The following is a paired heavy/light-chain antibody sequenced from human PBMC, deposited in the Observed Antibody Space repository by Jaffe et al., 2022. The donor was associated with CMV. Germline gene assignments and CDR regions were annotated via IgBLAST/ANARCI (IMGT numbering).Heavy chain of an antibody. Sequence: QVQLVQSGTEVKKPGSSVKVSCKASGGTFRNESISWVRQAPGQGLEWMGGIIPMFGTAHYVQKFQGKVTITADESTSTAYMEVSTLTSEDTAVYYCARLGLNWFDPWGQGTLVTVSS. D-gene: IGHD7-27*01. V-gene: IGHV1-69*01. CDR3: ARLGLNWFDP. CDR1: GGTFRNES. J-gene: IGHJ5*02. CDR2: IIPMFGTA.
Light chain of an antibody. CDR1: SSNIGNNF. Sequence: QSVLTQPPSVSAAPGQKVAISCSGSSSNIGNNFVSWYQQLPGTAPKLLIYENNKRPSGIPDRFSGSKSGTSATLGITRLQTGDEADYYCGTWDSSLNAGIFGGGTKLTVL. CDR2: ENN. CDR3: GTWDSSLNAGI. J-gene: IGLJ2*01. V-gene: IGLV1-51*02.